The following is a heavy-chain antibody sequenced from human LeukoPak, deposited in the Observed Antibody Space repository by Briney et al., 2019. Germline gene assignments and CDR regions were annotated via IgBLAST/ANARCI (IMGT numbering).Heavy chain of an antibody. D-gene: IGHD1-26*01. J-gene: IGHJ6*03. V-gene: IGHV3-11*06. CDR2: ITSSSAYT. Sequence: LSLTCTVSGYSISSGYYWGWIRQPPGKGLEWVSSITSSSAYTFYADSVRGRFTISRDNAKSSLYLQMNSLRAGDTAIYYCARDPYNGNYGDSYYYYMDVWGKGTTVTISS. CDR1: GYSISSGYY. CDR3: ARDPYNGNYGDSYYYYMDV.